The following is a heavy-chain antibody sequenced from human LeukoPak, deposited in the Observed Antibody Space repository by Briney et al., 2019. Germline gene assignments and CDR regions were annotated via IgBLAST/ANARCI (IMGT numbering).Heavy chain of an antibody. CDR3: ARGYGSGSLPTYGMDV. D-gene: IGHD3-10*01. V-gene: IGHV1-69*13. CDR2: IVPIFGTA. J-gene: IGHJ6*02. Sequence: SVKVSCKASGGTFSSYAISWVRQAPGQGLEWMGGIVPIFGTANYAQKFQGRVTITADESTSTAYMELSSLRSEDTAVYYCARGYGSGSLPTYGMDVWGQGTLVTVSS. CDR1: GGTFSSYA.